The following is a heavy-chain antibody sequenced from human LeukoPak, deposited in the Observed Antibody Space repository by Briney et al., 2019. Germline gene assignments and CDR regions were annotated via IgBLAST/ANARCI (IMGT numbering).Heavy chain of an antibody. CDR2: VSYDGNDG. V-gene: IGHV3-30*18. D-gene: IGHD1-1*01. CDR3: AKLAWNDGSYYFDY. J-gene: IGHJ4*02. CDR1: GFNFSYYA. Sequence: GGSLRLSCIGAGFNFSYYAIYWVRQAPGKGLEWVAIVSYDGNDGYYADSVKGRFSISRDKSQNTVTLQMNNLRVDDTAIYYCAKLAWNDGSYYFDYWGQGTLVTVSS.